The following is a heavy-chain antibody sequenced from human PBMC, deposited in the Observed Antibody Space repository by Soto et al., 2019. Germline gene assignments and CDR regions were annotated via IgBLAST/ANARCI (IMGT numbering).Heavy chain of an antibody. Sequence: QVQLVQSGAEVKKPGASVKVSCKASGYTFTGNYMHWVRQAPGQGFEWMGWINVNSGGTKYAQKFXGXVSXTRDTSISTASMELSRLRSDDTAVYYCARGDKLSLYPQLDYWGQGTLVTVSS. CDR3: ARGDKLSLYPQLDY. J-gene: IGHJ4*02. CDR2: INVNSGGT. D-gene: IGHD3-16*02. CDR1: GYTFTGNY. V-gene: IGHV1-2*02.